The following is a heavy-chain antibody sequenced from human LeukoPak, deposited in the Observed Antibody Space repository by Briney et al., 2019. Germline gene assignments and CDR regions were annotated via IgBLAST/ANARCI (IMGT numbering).Heavy chain of an antibody. CDR2: ISSGSTYT. J-gene: IGHJ4*02. CDR1: X. D-gene: IGHD3-16*01. V-gene: IGHV3-21*01. Sequence: XMNWVRQAPGKGLEWVSSISSGSTYTYYADSVKGRFTISRDNAKNSLYLQMSSLRAEDTAVYYCARTCYGYNYFDYCGQGTLVTVSS. CDR3: ARTCYGYNYFDY.